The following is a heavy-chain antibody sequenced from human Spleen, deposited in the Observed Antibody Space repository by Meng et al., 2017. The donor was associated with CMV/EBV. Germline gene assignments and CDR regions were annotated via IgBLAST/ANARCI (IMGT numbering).Heavy chain of an antibody. CDR2: INHSGST. CDR3: VGLIAGDGGRGH. D-gene: IGHD6-13*01. CDR1: GGSFSGYY. V-gene: IGHV4-34*01. J-gene: IGHJ4*02. Sequence: GSLRLSCAVYGGSFSGYYWSWIRQPPGKGLEWIGEINHSGSTNYNPSLKSRVTISMDTSKNQFSLRLSSVTAADTAVYYCVGLIAGDGGRGHWGQGTLVTVSS.